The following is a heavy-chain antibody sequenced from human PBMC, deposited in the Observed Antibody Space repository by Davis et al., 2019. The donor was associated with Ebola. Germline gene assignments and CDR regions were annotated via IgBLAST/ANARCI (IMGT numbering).Heavy chain of an antibody. CDR3: ARGFLEDKSAYRPFDW. Sequence: PGGSLRLSCAASGFTFSNYAMDWVRQAPGKGLEWVANINYDESEANYVDSVKGRFTISRDNAKKSLYLQMNALRAEDTALYYCARGFLEDKSAYRPFDWWGQGTLVTVSP. J-gene: IGHJ4*02. V-gene: IGHV3-7*01. D-gene: IGHD3-3*01. CDR2: INYDESEA. CDR1: GFTFSNYA.